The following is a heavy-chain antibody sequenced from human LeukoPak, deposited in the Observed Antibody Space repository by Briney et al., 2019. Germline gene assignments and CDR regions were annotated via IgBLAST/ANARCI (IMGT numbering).Heavy chain of an antibody. CDR2: ISGSGGST. D-gene: IGHD6-6*01. CDR3: ARDEAVPYGMDV. J-gene: IGHJ6*02. V-gene: IGHV3-23*01. CDR1: GFTFSSYA. Sequence: GGSLRLSCAASGFTFSSYAMSWVRQAPGKGLKWVSAISGSGGSTYYADSVKGRFTISRDNSKNTLYLQMNSLRAEDTAVYYCARDEAVPYGMDVWGQGTTVTVSS.